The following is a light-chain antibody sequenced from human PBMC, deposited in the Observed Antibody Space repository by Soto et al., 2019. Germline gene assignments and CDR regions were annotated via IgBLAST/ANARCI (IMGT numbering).Light chain of an antibody. CDR2: LNSDGSH. CDR3: QTWGTGTGV. J-gene: IGLJ3*02. CDR1: SGHSSYA. V-gene: IGLV4-69*01. Sequence: QSVLTQSPSASASLGASVKLTCTLSSGHSSYAIAWHQQQPEKGPRYLMKLNSDGSHSKGDGIPDRLSGSSSGAERYLTISSLQSEDEADYYCQTWGTGTGVFGGGTKLTVL.